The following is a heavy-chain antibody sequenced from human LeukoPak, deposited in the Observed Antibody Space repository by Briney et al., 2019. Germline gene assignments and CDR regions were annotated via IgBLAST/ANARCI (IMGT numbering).Heavy chain of an antibody. J-gene: IGHJ4*02. Sequence: GGSLRLSCAASGFIFSSYWMSWVRQAPGKGLEWVANIKQDGSEKYYVDSVKGRFTISRDNAKNSLYLQMNSLRAEDTAVYYCARADYDYVWGSYRQYYFDYWGQGTLVTVSS. CDR1: GFIFSSYW. CDR3: ARADYDYVWGSYRQYYFDY. CDR2: IKQDGSEK. D-gene: IGHD3-16*02. V-gene: IGHV3-7*04.